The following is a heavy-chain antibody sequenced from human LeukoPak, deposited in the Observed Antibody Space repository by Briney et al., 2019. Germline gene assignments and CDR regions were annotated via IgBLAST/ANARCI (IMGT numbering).Heavy chain of an antibody. CDR3: ATEYSETFDI. J-gene: IGHJ3*02. CDR1: GYTFTSYY. D-gene: IGHD2/OR15-2a*01. Sequence: ASVKVSCKASGYTFTSYYMHWVRQAPGQGLEWMGIINPSGGSTSYAQKFQGRVTMTRNTSISTAYMELSSLRSEDTAVYYCATEYSETFDIWGQGTMVTVSS. V-gene: IGHV1-46*01. CDR2: INPSGGST.